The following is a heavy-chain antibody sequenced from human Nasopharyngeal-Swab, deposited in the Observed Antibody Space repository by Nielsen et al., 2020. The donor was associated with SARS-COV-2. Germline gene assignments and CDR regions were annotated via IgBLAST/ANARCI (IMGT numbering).Heavy chain of an antibody. CDR2: INPDNGYT. CDR3: ARLGAAGDFDY. V-gene: IGHV1-3*01. CDR1: GYTFIDFS. Sequence: ASVKVSCKASGYTFIDFSVHWVRQAPGQRLEWMGRINPDNGYTKYSQMFQDRVSITRDTSANTVYMELSSLRSEDTAVVFCARLGAAGDFDYWGQGSLDTVSS. J-gene: IGHJ4*02. D-gene: IGHD6-13*01.